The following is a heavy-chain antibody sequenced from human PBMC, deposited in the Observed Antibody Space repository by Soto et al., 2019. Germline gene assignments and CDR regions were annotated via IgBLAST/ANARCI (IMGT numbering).Heavy chain of an antibody. Sequence: GGSLRLSCAASGFTFGDYGMSWVRQAPGKGLEWVSGINWNGGSTGYADSVKGRFTISRDNAKNSLYLQMNSLRAEDTALYYCAREGFRRAAAGTQAFDIWGQGTMVTVSS. CDR2: INWNGGST. CDR1: GFTFGDYG. J-gene: IGHJ3*02. D-gene: IGHD6-13*01. V-gene: IGHV3-20*04. CDR3: AREGFRRAAAGTQAFDI.